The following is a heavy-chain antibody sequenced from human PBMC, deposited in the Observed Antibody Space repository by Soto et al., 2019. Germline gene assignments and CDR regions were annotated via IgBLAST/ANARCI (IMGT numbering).Heavy chain of an antibody. D-gene: IGHD3-3*01. CDR2: IYYSGST. V-gene: IGHV4-39*01. Sequence: TLSLTCTVSGGSISSSSYYWGWIRQPPGKGLEWIGSIYYSGSTYYNPSLKSRVTISVDTSKNQFSLKLSSVTAADTAVYYCARLAIFGAVNGAWFDPWGQGTLVTVSS. CDR3: ARLAIFGAVNGAWFDP. CDR1: GGSISSSSYY. J-gene: IGHJ5*02.